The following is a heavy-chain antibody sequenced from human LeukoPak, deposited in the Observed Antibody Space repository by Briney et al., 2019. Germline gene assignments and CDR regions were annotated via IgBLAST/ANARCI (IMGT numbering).Heavy chain of an antibody. CDR3: ARDRSAGY. CDR2: IRYDGSNK. Sequence: GGSLRLSCAASGYTFSIYRTHWARDARHRGLEWVAFIRYDGSNKYYADSVKGRFTISRDNSKNSLYLQMNSLRAEDTAVYYCARDRSAGYWGQGTLVTVSS. CDR1: GYTFSIYR. D-gene: IGHD6-13*01. J-gene: IGHJ4*02. V-gene: IGHV3-30*02.